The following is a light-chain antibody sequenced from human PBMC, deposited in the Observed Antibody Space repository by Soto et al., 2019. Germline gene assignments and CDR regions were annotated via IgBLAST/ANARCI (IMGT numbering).Light chain of an antibody. CDR1: STDHYGSNY. CDR3: SSYAGRNLLL. J-gene: IGLJ1*01. Sequence: QSALTQPPSASGSPGQSVTISCTGTSTDHYGSNYVSWYQQHPGKVPKLIIYEVTQRPSGVPDRFSGSKSDNTASLTVSGLQAEDEADYYCSSYAGRNLLLFGAGTKLTVL. CDR2: EVT. V-gene: IGLV2-8*01.